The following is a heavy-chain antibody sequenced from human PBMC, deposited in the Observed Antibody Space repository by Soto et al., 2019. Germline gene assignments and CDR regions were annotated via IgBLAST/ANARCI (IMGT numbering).Heavy chain of an antibody. CDR3: AKVISTSGSSL. V-gene: IGHV3-23*01. Sequence: GVSLRLSCAASGFTFSTYAITGLRQAPGKGLAWLSSISGSGSTYYADSVKGRFTISRDNSKNTLYLQMNSLRAEDTAVYYCAKVISTSGSSLWGRGTLVTVSS. J-gene: IGHJ4*02. CDR1: GFTFSTYA. D-gene: IGHD3-10*01. CDR2: ISGSGST.